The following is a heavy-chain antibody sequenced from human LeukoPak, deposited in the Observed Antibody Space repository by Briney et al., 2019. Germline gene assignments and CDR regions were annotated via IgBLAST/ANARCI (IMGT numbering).Heavy chain of an antibody. CDR3: ARGGHIAIPPYGFDY. CDR2: INYSGAT. D-gene: IGHD4-17*01. J-gene: IGHJ4*02. V-gene: IGHV4-59*01. CDR1: GVSIRSNY. Sequence: SETLSLTCTVSGVSIRSNYWSWVRWPPGKGLEWIANINYSGATYYNPSLRSRVTISIDTSKSQFSLKLTSVTVADTAVYYCARGGHIAIPPYGFDYWGQGALVTVSS.